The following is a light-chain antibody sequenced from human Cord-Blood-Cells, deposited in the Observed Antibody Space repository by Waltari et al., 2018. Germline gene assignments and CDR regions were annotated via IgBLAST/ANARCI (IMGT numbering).Light chain of an antibody. J-gene: IGLJ3*02. CDR1: SSDVGGYNH. Sequence: QSALTQPASVSGSPGQSITISSTGTSSDVGGYNHVSWYQQHPGKAPKLMIDDVSKRPSGVSNRFSGSKSGNTASLTISGLQAEDEADYYCSSYTSSSTWVFGGGTKLTVL. CDR2: DVS. V-gene: IGLV2-14*01. CDR3: SSYTSSSTWV.